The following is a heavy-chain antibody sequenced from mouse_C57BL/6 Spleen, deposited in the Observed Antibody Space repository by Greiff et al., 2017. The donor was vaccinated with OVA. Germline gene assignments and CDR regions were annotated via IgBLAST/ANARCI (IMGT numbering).Heavy chain of an antibody. CDR3: ASRGYGSNPSYWYFDV. Sequence: QVQLQQSGPELVKPGASVKISCKASGYAFSSSWMNWVKQRPGKGLEWIGRIYPGDGDTNYNGKFKGKATLTADKSSSTAYMQLSSLTSEDSAVYFCASRGYGSNPSYWYFDVWGTGTTVTVSS. CDR2: IYPGDGDT. V-gene: IGHV1-82*01. CDR1: GYAFSSSW. D-gene: IGHD1-1*01. J-gene: IGHJ1*03.